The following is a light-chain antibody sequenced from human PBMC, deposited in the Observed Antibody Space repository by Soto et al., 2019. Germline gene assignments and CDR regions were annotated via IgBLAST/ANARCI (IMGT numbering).Light chain of an antibody. J-gene: IGKJ4*01. Sequence: DIQMTQSPSSLSASLGDRVTITCQASQDISNYLNWYQQKPGIAPKLLIYDASNFETGVPSRFSGSGSGTDFTFTISSLKPEDIATYYCQQYDNLPLTFGGGTKV. CDR3: QQYDNLPLT. V-gene: IGKV1-33*01. CDR1: QDISNY. CDR2: DAS.